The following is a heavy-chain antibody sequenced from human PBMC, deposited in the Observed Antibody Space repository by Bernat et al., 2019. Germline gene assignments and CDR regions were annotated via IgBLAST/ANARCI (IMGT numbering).Heavy chain of an antibody. J-gene: IGHJ4*02. Sequence: EVQLLESGGGLVQPGGSLRLSCAASGFSFSGFAMSWVRQAPGRGVEWVSDIGTTGGTTHYADSVRGRYTISRDNSKDTVYMQVDSLRGDGTAICYCARVNSWISFDYWGQGTLVTVSS. CDR2: IGTTGGTT. V-gene: IGHV3-23*01. CDR1: GFSFSGFA. CDR3: ARVNSWISFDY. D-gene: IGHD2-2*03.